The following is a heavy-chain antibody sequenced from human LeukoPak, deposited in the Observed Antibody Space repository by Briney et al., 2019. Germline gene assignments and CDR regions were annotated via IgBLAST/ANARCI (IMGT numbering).Heavy chain of an antibody. CDR3: ARASLTAMVLDWYYGMDV. J-gene: IGHJ6*02. Sequence: TPSETLSLTCTVSGGSISSYYWSWIRQPPGKGLEWIGYIYYSGSTNYNPSLKSRVTISVDTSKNQFSLKLSSVTAADTAVYYCARASLTAMVLDWYYGMDVWGQGTTVTVSS. CDR1: GGSISSYY. V-gene: IGHV4-59*01. D-gene: IGHD5-18*01. CDR2: IYYSGST.